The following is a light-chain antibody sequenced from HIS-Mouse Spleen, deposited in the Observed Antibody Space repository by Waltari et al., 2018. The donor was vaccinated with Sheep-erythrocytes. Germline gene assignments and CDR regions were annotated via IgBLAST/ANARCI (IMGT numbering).Light chain of an antibody. CDR1: SSDVGAYNY. CDR3: CSYAGSYNHV. V-gene: IGLV2-11*01. Sequence: QSALTQPRSVSGPPGQSVPISCTGTSSDVGAYNYVSWYQQHPGKAPKLMIYDVSKRPSGVPDRFSGSKSGNTASLTISGLQAEDEADYYCCSYAGSYNHVFATGTKVTVL. J-gene: IGLJ1*01. CDR2: DVS.